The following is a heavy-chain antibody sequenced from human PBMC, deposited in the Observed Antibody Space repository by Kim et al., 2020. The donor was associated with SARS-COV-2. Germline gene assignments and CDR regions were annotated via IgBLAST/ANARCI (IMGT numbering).Heavy chain of an antibody. V-gene: IGHV4-30-2*05. Sequence: RTYVNPSLKGRVTISVDTSKNQFSRKLGSVTAADTAVYDCAREVGSAARYWGQGTLVTVSS. CDR2: RT. J-gene: IGHJ4*02. D-gene: IGHD6-6*01. CDR3: AREVGSAARY.